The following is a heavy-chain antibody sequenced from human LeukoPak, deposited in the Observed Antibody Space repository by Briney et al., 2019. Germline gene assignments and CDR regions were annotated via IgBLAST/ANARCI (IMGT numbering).Heavy chain of an antibody. D-gene: IGHD6-25*01. CDR2: ISYDGSNK. Sequence: GGSLRLSCAASGFTFSSYAMHWVRQAPGKGLEWVAVISYDGSNKYYADSVKGRFTISRDNSKNTLYLQMNSLRAEDTAVYYCARWGGGYGINWFDPWGQGTLVTVSS. J-gene: IGHJ5*02. CDR3: ARWGGGYGINWFDP. CDR1: GFTFSSYA. V-gene: IGHV3-30-3*01.